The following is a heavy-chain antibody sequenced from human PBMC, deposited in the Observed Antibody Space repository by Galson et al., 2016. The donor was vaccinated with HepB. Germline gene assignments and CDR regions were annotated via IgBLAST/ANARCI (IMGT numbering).Heavy chain of an antibody. CDR1: GSSFNNYY. D-gene: IGHD2-21*01. CDR2: VYFNGNT. CDR3: ASHCGGDCYNNLADAFDI. V-gene: IGHV4-59*08. J-gene: IGHJ3*02. Sequence: SETLSLTCIISGSSFNNYYWSWIRQPPGKGLEFIGYVYFNGNTKYNPSLKSRVTISVDTSKNQFSLRLSSVTAGDTAVYFCASHCGGDCYNNLADAFDIWGRGTMVTVSS.